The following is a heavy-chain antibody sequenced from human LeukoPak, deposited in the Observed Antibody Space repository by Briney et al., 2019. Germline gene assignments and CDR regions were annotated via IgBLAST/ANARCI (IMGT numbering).Heavy chain of an antibody. D-gene: IGHD6-13*01. Sequence: GGSLRLSCAASGFTFGDYAMHWVRQAPGKGLEWVSGISWNSGSIGYADSVKGRFTISRDNAKNSLYLQMNSLRAEDTALYYCAKGINSGYSSSWPFDYWGQGTLVTVSS. CDR1: GFTFGDYA. V-gene: IGHV3-9*01. CDR3: AKGINSGYSSSWPFDY. CDR2: ISWNSGSI. J-gene: IGHJ4*02.